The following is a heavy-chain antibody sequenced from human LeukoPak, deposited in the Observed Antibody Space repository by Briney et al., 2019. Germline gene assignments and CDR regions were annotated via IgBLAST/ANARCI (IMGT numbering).Heavy chain of an antibody. J-gene: IGHJ4*02. D-gene: IGHD3-10*01. CDR3: AKSQINYYGSGSYPY. CDR2: ISGSGGST. Sequence: GGSLRLSCAASGFTFSSYAMSWVHQAPGKGLEWVSAISGSGGSTYYADSVKGRFTISRDNSKNTLYLQMNSLRAEDTAVYYCAKSQINYYGSGSYPYWGQGTLVTVSS. V-gene: IGHV3-23*01. CDR1: GFTFSSYA.